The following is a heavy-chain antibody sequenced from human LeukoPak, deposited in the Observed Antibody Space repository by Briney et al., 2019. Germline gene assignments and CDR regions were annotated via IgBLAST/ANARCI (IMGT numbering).Heavy chain of an antibody. V-gene: IGHV3-30*03. D-gene: IGHD5-18*01. CDR1: GFTFSSYG. CDR2: ISYDGSNK. CDR3: ARVVDTAMAVDY. Sequence: PGGSLRLSCAVSGFTFSSYGMHWVRQAPGKGLEWVAVISYDGSNKYYGDPVKGRFTISRDNAKNSLYLQMNSLRAEDTAVYYCARVVDTAMAVDYWGQGTLVTVSS. J-gene: IGHJ4*02.